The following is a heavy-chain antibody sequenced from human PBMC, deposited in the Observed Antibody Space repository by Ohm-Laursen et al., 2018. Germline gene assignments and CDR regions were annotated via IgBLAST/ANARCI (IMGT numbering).Heavy chain of an antibody. Sequence: TLSLTCAVSGDSVSSGTYYWTWIRQPPGKGLEWIGYIYYSGSANYNPSLKSRVTISVDTSKNLFSLKLSSVTAADTAVYYCARYSYHSRNFDYWGQGTLVTVSS. V-gene: IGHV4-61*01. CDR1: GDSVSSGTYY. CDR2: IYYSGSA. J-gene: IGHJ4*02. CDR3: ARYSYHSRNFDY. D-gene: IGHD5-18*01.